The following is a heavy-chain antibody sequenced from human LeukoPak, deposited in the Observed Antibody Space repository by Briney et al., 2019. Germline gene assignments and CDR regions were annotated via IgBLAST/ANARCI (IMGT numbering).Heavy chain of an antibody. D-gene: IGHD6-13*01. J-gene: IGHJ4*02. V-gene: IGHV3-7*01. CDR3: ARGRGDSSSWYFDY. CDR2: VKQDGSEK. Sequence: GGSLRLSCAASGFTFSNFWMTWVRQAPGKGPEWVANVKQDGSEKSCVDSVKGRFTISRDNAKNSLYLQMNSLRVEDTAVYYCARGRGDSSSWYFDYWGQGTLVTVSS. CDR1: GFTFSNFW.